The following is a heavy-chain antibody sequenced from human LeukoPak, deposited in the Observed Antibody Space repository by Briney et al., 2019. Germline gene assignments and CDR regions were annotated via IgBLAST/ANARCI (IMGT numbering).Heavy chain of an antibody. V-gene: IGHV4-30-4*01. CDR2: ISYSGST. Sequence: SQTLSLTCTVSDVSLSTGYYYWNWIRQPPGKGVEWIGYISYSGSTYYNPSLKSRVAISVDTSKNQFSLKLTFLTAADTAVYYCARESYSRYYYFDYWGQGTLVTVSS. D-gene: IGHD6-13*01. CDR1: DVSLSTGYYY. CDR3: ARESYSRYYYFDY. J-gene: IGHJ4*02.